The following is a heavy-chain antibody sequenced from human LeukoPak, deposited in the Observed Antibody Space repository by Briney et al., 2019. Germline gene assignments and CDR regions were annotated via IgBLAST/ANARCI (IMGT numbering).Heavy chain of an antibody. CDR3: AKDPYDSSGQEP. V-gene: IGHV3-9*01. D-gene: IGHD3-22*01. Sequence: GGSLRLSCAASGFTFDDYAMHWVRQAPGKGLEWVSGISWNSGSIGYADSVKGRFTISRDNAKNSLYLQMNSLRAEDTALYYCAKDPYDSSGQEPWGQGTLVTVSS. CDR1: GFTFDDYA. J-gene: IGHJ5*02. CDR2: ISWNSGSI.